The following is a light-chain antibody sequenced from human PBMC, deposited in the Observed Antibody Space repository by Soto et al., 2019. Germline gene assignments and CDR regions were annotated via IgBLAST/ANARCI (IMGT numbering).Light chain of an antibody. CDR2: EVN. CDR1: GSDVGAYNL. V-gene: IGLV2-23*02. CDR3: CLYAGTVAYV. J-gene: IGLJ1*01. Sequence: QSALTQPASVSGSPGQSITISCAGTGSDVGAYNLVSWYQQHPGKAPKLMICEVNTRPSGISNRFSGSKSGDTASLTISGLQAEEAGDYFCCLYAGTVAYVFGTGTKVTVL.